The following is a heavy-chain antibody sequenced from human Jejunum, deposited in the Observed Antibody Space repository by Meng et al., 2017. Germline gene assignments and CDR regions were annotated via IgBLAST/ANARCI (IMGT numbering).Heavy chain of an antibody. CDR1: GFTFEDYG. CDR2: INWNGGTT. J-gene: IGHJ6*02. Sequence: SCAASGFTFEDYGMAWVREAPGKGLEWVSGINWNGGTTGYADSVKGRFIISRDNAKNSLYLQMDSLRAEDTAFYYCARGGFSYYYGMEVWGQGTTVTVSS. D-gene: IGHD5-12*01. CDR3: ARGGFSYYYGMEV. V-gene: IGHV3-20*04.